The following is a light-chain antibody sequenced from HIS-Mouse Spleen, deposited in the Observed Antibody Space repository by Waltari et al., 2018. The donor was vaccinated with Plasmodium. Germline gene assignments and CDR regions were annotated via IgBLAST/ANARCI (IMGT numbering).Light chain of an antibody. J-gene: IGKJ3*01. CDR2: GAA. V-gene: IGKV3-15*01. CDR3: QQYNNWSFT. CDR1: QSVRSN. Sequence: EIVMTQSPATLSVSPGERAPLSCRASQSVRSNLAWYQQKPGQAPRRLIYGAATRATGIPARFSGSGSGTEFTLTISSLQSEDFAVYYCQQYNNWSFTFGPGTKVDIK.